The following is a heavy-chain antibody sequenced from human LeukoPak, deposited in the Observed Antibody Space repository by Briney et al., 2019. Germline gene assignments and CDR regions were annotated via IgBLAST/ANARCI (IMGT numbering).Heavy chain of an antibody. V-gene: IGHV4-31*03. D-gene: IGHD3-10*01. Sequence: SETLSLTCTVSGGSISSGGYYWSWIRQHPGKGLEWIGYIYYSGSTCYNPSLKSRVTISVDTSKNQFSLKLSSVTAADTAVYYCARSEFGPHAFDIWGQGTMVTVSS. CDR3: ARSEFGPHAFDI. J-gene: IGHJ3*02. CDR2: IYYSGST. CDR1: GGSISSGGYY.